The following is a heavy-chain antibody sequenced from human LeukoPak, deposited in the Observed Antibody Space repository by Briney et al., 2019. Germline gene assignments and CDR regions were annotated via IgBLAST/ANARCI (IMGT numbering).Heavy chain of an antibody. Sequence: GGSLRLSCAASGFTVSSNYMSWVRQAPGKGLEWVSVIYSGGSTYYADSEKGRFTISRDNSKNTLYLQMNSLRAEDTAVYYCARGLRSGPFDYWGQGTLVTVSS. CDR1: GFTVSSNY. CDR2: IYSGGST. CDR3: ARGLRSGPFDY. J-gene: IGHJ4*02. V-gene: IGHV3-66*02.